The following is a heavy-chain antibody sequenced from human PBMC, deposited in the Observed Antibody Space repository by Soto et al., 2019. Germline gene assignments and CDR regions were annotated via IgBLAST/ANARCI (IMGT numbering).Heavy chain of an antibody. CDR1: GGSISSGDYY. Sequence: SETLSLTCTVSGGSISSGDYYWSWIRQPQGKGLEGIGYIYYSGSTYYTPSLKSRVTISVDTSKNQFSLKLSSVTAADTAVYYCARGPDTAYCGGDCSDRGYYYHYGMAFWGQGTSVTVSS. CDR3: ARGPDTAYCGGDCSDRGYYYHYGMAF. CDR2: IYYSGST. D-gene: IGHD2-21*02. J-gene: IGHJ6*02. V-gene: IGHV4-30-4*01.